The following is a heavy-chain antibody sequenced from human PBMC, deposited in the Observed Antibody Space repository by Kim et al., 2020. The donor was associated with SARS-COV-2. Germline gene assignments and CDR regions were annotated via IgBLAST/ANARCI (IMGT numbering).Heavy chain of an antibody. CDR1: GGTFSSYA. V-gene: IGHV1-69*13. Sequence: SVKVSCKASGGTFSSYAISWVRQAPGQGLEWMGGIIPIFGTANYAQKFQGRVTITADESTSTAYMELSSLRSEDTAVYYCARDVPSNWGTHDAFDIWGQGTMVTVSS. CDR2: IIPIFGTA. CDR3: ARDVPSNWGTHDAFDI. J-gene: IGHJ3*02. D-gene: IGHD7-27*01.